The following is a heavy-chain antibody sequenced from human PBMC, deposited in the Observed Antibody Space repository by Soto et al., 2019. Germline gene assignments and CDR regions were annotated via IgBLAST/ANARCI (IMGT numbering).Heavy chain of an antibody. J-gene: IGHJ5*02. V-gene: IGHV4-59*01. CDR3: ARKNIAARWNWFDP. CDR2: IYYSGST. Sequence: SETLSLTCTVSGGSISSYYWSWIRQPPGKGLEWIGYIYYSGSTNYNPSLKSRVTISVDTSKNQFSLKLSSVTAADTAVYYCARKNIAARWNWFDPWGQGTLVTVSS. CDR1: GGSISSYY. D-gene: IGHD6-6*01.